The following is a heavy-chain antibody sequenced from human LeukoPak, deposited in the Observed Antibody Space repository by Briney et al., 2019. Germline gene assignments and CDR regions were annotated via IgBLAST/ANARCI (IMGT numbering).Heavy chain of an antibody. V-gene: IGHV1-2*02. D-gene: IGHD6-19*01. J-gene: IGHJ4*02. CDR1: GYTFTGYY. CDR2: INPNSGGT. CDR3: ARGSYSSGPFLPDY. Sequence: GASVKVSCKASGYTFTGYYMHWVRQAPGQGLEWMGWINPNSGGTNYAQKFQGRVTMTRDTSISTAYMELSRLRSDDTAVYYCARGSYSSGPFLPDYWGQGTLVTVSS.